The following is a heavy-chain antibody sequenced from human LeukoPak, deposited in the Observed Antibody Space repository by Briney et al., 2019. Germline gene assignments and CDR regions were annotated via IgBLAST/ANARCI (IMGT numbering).Heavy chain of an antibody. J-gene: IGHJ4*02. D-gene: IGHD3-22*01. V-gene: IGHV1-69*05. Sequence: SVKVSCKASGGSFSSYAISWVRQAPGQGLEWMGGIIPIFGTANYAQKFQGRVTITTDESTSTAYMELSSLRSEDTAVYYCATSRGGMSSGPRLVFDYWGQGTLVTVSS. CDR2: IIPIFGTA. CDR1: GGSFSSYA. CDR3: ATSRGGMSSGPRLVFDY.